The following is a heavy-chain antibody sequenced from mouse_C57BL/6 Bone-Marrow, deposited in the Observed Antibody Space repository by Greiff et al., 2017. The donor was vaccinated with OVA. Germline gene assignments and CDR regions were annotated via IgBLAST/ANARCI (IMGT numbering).Heavy chain of an antibody. D-gene: IGHD1-1*01. Sequence: VQLQQSGAELVRPGASVKLSCTASGFNIKDDYMHWVKQRPEQGLEWIGWIDPENGDTEYASKFLGKATITADTSSNTAYLQLNSLTTEDTAVYYRTTSGSTVVTYYYAMDYWGQGTSVTVSS. V-gene: IGHV14-4*01. CDR1: GFNIKDDY. CDR2: IDPENGDT. CDR3: TTSGSTVVTYYYAMDY. J-gene: IGHJ4*01.